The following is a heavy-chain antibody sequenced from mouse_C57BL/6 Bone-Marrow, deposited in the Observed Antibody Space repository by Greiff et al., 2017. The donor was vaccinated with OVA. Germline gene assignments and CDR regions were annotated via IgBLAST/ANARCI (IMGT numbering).Heavy chain of an antibody. CDR3: ARGWLLPHY. D-gene: IGHD2-3*01. V-gene: IGHV1-12*01. J-gene: IGHJ2*01. CDR2: IYPGNGDT. CDR1: GYTFTSYY. Sequence: QVQLQQSGAELVRPGASVKMSCKASGYTFTSYYMHWVKQTPRQGLEWIGAIYPGNGDTSYNQKFKGKATLTVDKSSSTAYMQLSSLTSEDSAVYFCARGWLLPHYWGQGTTLTVSS.